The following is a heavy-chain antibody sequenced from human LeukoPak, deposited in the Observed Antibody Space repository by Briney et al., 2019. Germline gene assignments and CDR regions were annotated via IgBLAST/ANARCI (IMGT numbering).Heavy chain of an antibody. CDR3: ARDWGLAAADYFDY. CDR1: GFTFSSYG. J-gene: IGHJ4*02. D-gene: IGHD6-13*01. V-gene: IGHV3-30*03. CDR2: ISYDGSNK. Sequence: GGSLRLSCAASGFTFSSYGMHWVRQAPGKGLEWVTVISYDGSNKNYADSVKGRFTISRDDSKNTLYLQMNSLRAEDTAVYYCARDWGLAAADYFDYWGQGTLVTVSS.